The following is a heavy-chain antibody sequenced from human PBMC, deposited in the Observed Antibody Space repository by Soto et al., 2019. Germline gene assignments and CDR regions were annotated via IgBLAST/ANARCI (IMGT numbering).Heavy chain of an antibody. CDR1: GGTFSSYA. CDR2: IIPIFGTA. D-gene: IGHD5-18*01. J-gene: IGHJ6*02. V-gene: IGHV1-69*01. CDR3: ARDTHTAMVNKRWLQFSGDYYYGMDV. Sequence: QVQLVQSGAEVKKPGSSVKVSCKASGGTFSSYAISWVRQAPGQGLEWMGGIIPIFGTANYAQQFQGRVTITADESTSTAYRELSSLRSEDTAVYYCARDTHTAMVNKRWLQFSGDYYYGMDVWGQGTTVTVSS.